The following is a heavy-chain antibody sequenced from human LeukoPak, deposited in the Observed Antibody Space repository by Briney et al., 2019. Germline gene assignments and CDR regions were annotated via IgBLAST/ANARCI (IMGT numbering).Heavy chain of an antibody. CDR3: ARTIAQYTNSWLYYYYGMDV. J-gene: IGHJ6*02. V-gene: IGHV3-23*01. CDR1: GFTFNSYA. Sequence: GGSLRLSCTVSGFTFNSYAMSWVRQAPGKVLECVSSISGNGDDTYHADSVKGRFTVSRDNSKSTLYLQMNSLRAEDTAVFYCARTIAQYTNSWLYYYYGMDVWGQGTTVTVSS. D-gene: IGHD6-13*01. CDR2: ISGNGDDT.